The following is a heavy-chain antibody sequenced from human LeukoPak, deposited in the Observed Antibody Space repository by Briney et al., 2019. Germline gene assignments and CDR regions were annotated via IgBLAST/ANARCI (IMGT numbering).Heavy chain of an antibody. Sequence: GGSLRLSCAASGFTFNSYGMHWVRQAPGKGLEWVAFIRYDGSNKYYADSVKGRFTISRDNSKNTLSLQMNSLRSEDTAVYYCANNSPYSSSSFGYYYYYMDVWGKGTTVTVSS. CDR3: ANNSPYSSSSFGYYYYYMDV. V-gene: IGHV3-30*02. D-gene: IGHD6-6*01. J-gene: IGHJ6*03. CDR1: GFTFNSYG. CDR2: IRYDGSNK.